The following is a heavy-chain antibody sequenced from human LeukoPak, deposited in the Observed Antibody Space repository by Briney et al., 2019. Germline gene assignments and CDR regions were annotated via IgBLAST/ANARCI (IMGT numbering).Heavy chain of an antibody. CDR1: GGSFSGNY. Sequence: SETLSLTCAVYGGSFSGNYWSWIRQPPGKGLEGSGEINHSGSTNYNPSLKSRVTISVDTSKNQFSLKLSSVTAADTAVYYCARGSGCFGHSNYYYYMDVWGKGTTVTVSS. V-gene: IGHV4-34*01. CDR2: INHSGST. J-gene: IGHJ6*03. D-gene: IGHD3-16*01. CDR3: ARGSGCFGHSNYYYYMDV.